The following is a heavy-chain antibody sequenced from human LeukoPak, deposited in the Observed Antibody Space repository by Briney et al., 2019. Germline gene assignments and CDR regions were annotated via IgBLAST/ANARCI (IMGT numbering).Heavy chain of an antibody. CDR1: GRSISSSNW. CDR3: AKSSSSWIFDY. CDR2: IYHSGST. Sequence: SETLSLTCAVSGRSISSSNWWGWVRQPPGKGLEWIGEIYHSGSTNYNPSLKCRITISVDKSKNQFSLKLSSVTAADTAMYYSAKSSSSWIFDYWGQGTLVTVSS. J-gene: IGHJ4*02. V-gene: IGHV4-4*02. D-gene: IGHD6-13*01.